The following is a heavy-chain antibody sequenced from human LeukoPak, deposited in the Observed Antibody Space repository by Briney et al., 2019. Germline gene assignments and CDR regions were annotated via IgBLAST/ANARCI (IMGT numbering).Heavy chain of an antibody. CDR3: AKDKTIAAAGPFDY. Sequence: PGGSLRLSCAASGFTFSSYGMHWVRQAPGKGLEWVAVISYDGSNKYYADSVKGRFTISRDNSKNTLYLQMNSLRAEDTAVYYCAKDKTIAAAGPFDYWGQGTLVTVSS. CDR1: GFTFSSYG. J-gene: IGHJ4*02. D-gene: IGHD6-13*01. CDR2: ISYDGSNK. V-gene: IGHV3-30*18.